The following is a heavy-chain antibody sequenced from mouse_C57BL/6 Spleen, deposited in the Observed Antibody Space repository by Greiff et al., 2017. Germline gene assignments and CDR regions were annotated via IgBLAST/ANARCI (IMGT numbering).Heavy chain of an antibody. CDR3: ARHDPYYYGSSAMTWFAY. J-gene: IGHJ3*01. D-gene: IGHD1-1*01. V-gene: IGHV5-9*01. CDR1: GFTFSSYT. CDR2: ISGGGGNT. Sequence: EVQRVESGGGLVKPGGSLKLSCAASGFTFSSYTMSWVRQTPEKRLEWVATISGGGGNTYYPDSVKGRFTISRDNAKNTLYLQMSSLRSEDTALYYCARHDPYYYGSSAMTWFAYWGQGTLVTVSA.